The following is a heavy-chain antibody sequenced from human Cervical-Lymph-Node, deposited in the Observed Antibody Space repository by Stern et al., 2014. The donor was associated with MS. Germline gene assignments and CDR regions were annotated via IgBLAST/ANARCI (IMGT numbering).Heavy chain of an antibody. CDR2: IRCDGSND. D-gene: IGHD6-19*01. CDR1: GFTFSRNG. J-gene: IGHJ5*02. V-gene: IGHV3-33*03. CDR3: VAYASGDNINH. Sequence: VQLVESGGGVVQPGRSLRLSCAASGFTFSRNGMHWVRPAPGKGLEWVVCIRCDGSNDKYVESVKGRFTISRDNSKNTLYLQMNSLRVEDTAVYYCVAYASGDNINHWGQGTLVTVSS.